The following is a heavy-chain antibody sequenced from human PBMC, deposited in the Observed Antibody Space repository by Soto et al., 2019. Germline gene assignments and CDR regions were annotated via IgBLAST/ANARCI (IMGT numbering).Heavy chain of an antibody. V-gene: IGHV3-23*01. CDR1: GFTFSSYA. J-gene: IGHJ4*02. CDR2: ISGSGGST. D-gene: IGHD4-17*01. CDR3: AKDRSNYGDVDY. Sequence: GGSLRLSCAASGFTFSSYAMSWVRQAPGKGLEWVSAISGSGGSTYYADSVTGWFTISRDNSKDTLYLQMNSLIAEDTAVSYCAKDRSNYGDVDYWGQGTLVTVSS.